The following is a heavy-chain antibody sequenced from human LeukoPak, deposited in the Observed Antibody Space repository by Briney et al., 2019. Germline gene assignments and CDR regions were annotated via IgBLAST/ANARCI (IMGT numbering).Heavy chain of an antibody. CDR1: GFTFSNAW. D-gene: IGHD7-27*01. Sequence: PGGSLRLSRAASGFTFSNAWMNWVRQAPGKGLEWVGRIKSKPAGGTIDYAATQKGAFTISRDDSKDTVYLQMSSLKTEDTAMYYCTTGGGTWGFDYWGQGTLVTVSP. V-gene: IGHV3-15*07. CDR2: IKSKPAGGTI. J-gene: IGHJ4*02. CDR3: TTGGGTWGFDY.